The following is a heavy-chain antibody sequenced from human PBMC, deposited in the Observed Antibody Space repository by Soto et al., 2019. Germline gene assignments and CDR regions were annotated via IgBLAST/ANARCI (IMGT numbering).Heavy chain of an antibody. CDR2: IIPMFDTG. D-gene: IGHD6-13*01. V-gene: IGHV1-69*13. CDR3: AIVLKAAPFPRWFHP. J-gene: IGHJ5*02. CDR1: GGTFSSYG. Sequence: ASVKVSCKASGGTFSSYGISWVRQAPGQGLEWMGGIIPMFDTGNYAQKFQGRATITADESTTTVYLELSSLTSEDTAVYYCAIVLKAAPFPRWFHPWGPGTLVTVSS.